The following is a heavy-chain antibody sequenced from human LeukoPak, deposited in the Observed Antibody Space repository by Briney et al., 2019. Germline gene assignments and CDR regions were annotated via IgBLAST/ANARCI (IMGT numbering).Heavy chain of an antibody. Sequence: GGSLRLSCAASGFTFSGSAMHWVRQASGKGLEWVGRIRSKANSYATAYAASVKGRFTISRDDSKNTAYLQMNSLKTEDTAVYYCTTGLRAADTNWGLGTLVTVSS. D-gene: IGHD6-13*01. V-gene: IGHV3-73*01. CDR3: TTGLRAADTN. J-gene: IGHJ4*02. CDR2: IRSKANSYAT. CDR1: GFTFSGSA.